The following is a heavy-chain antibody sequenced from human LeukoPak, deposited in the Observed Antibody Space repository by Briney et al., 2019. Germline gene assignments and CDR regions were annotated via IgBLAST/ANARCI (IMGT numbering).Heavy chain of an antibody. CDR1: GFTFSSYA. Sequence: GGSLRLSCAASGFTFSSYAMSWVRQARGRGLEWVSAISGSGGSTYYADCVKGRFTIYRHNSKNTVYLQMNSMRAEDTSVYECAKNSLDSSGQGALVSASS. J-gene: IGHJ4*02. CDR2: ISGSGGST. CDR3: AKNSLDS. D-gene: IGHD2/OR15-2a*01. V-gene: IGHV3-23*01.